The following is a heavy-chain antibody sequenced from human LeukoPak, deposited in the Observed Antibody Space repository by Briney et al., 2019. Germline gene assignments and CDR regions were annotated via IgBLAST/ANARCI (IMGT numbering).Heavy chain of an antibody. CDR2: STGSSSYI. J-gene: IGHJ5*02. V-gene: IGHV3-21*01. D-gene: IGHD1-1*01. CDR3: ARAKWVGTTDNWFDP. Sequence: GGSLRLSCAASGFTFSSYSMNWVRQAPGPGLESVSSSTGSSSYIYYADSLKGRFTISRDNAKNSLYLQMNSLRAEDTAIYYCARAKWVGTTDNWFDPWGQGTLVTVSS. CDR1: GFTFSSYS.